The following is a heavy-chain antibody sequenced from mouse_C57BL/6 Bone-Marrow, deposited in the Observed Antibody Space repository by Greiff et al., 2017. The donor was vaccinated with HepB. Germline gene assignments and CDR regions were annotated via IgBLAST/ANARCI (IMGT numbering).Heavy chain of an antibody. CDR2: IDPSDSET. V-gene: IGHV1-52*01. CDR1: GYTFTSYW. CDR3: ARYAIFYPAWFAY. J-gene: IGHJ3*01. Sequence: VQLQQPGAELVRPGSSVKLSCKASGYTFTSYWMHWVKQRPIQGLEWIGNIDPSDSETHYNQKFKDKATLTVDKSSSTAYMQLSSLTSEDSAVYYCARYAIFYPAWFAYWGQGTLVTVSA. D-gene: IGHD1-1*01.